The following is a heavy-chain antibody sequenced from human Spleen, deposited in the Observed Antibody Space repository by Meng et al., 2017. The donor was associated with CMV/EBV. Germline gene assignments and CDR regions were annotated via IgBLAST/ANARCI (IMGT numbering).Heavy chain of an antibody. CDR2: ISSSGSTI. J-gene: IGHJ2*01. CDR1: YY. D-gene: IGHD3-16*02. V-gene: IGHV3-11*01. Sequence: YYMSWIRRAPGKGLEWVSYISSSGSTIYYADSVKGRFAISRDNAKNSLYLQMNSLRAEDTAVYYCARDRDDYVWGTYRYTDHWYFDLWGRGTLVTVSS. CDR3: ARDRDDYVWGTYRYTDHWYFDL.